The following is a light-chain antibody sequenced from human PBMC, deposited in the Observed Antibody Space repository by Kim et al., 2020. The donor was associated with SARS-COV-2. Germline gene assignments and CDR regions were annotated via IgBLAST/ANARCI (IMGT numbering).Light chain of an antibody. Sequence: LTPGEHSPLSRRASQTVSRSLAWYQHKPGQAPRLLICDASNRATGIPARFSGSGSGTDFTLTISSLEPEDFAVYYCLHRHAWPLTFGGGTKVDIK. CDR1: QTVSRS. CDR2: DAS. V-gene: IGKV3-11*01. CDR3: LHRHAWPLT. J-gene: IGKJ4*01.